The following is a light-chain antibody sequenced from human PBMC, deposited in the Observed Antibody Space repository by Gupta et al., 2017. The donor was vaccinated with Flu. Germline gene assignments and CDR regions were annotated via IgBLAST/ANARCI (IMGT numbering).Light chain of an antibody. Sequence: TISCTGTSSDVGGYNHVSWYQQHPGKVPKLIIDEVRNRPSGVSNRVAASKSGNTASLTISGLRAEDEADYYCCSYTSSITHHGTFGGGTKLTVL. CDR1: SSDVGGYNH. CDR2: EVR. J-gene: IGLJ2*01. CDR3: CSYTSSITHHGT. V-gene: IGLV2-14*01.